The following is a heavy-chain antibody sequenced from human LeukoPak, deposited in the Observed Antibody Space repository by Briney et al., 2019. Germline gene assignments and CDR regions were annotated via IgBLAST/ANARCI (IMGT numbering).Heavy chain of an antibody. CDR1: GYSISSGYY. CDR3: ARRRRFECSSTSCPAFDI. V-gene: IGHV4-38-2*01. J-gene: IGHJ3*02. D-gene: IGHD2-2*01. Sequence: SETLSLTCAVSGYSISSGYYWGWIRQPPGKGLEWIGSIYHSGSTYYNPSLKSRVTISVDTSKNQFSLKLSSVTAADTAVYYCARRRRFECSSTSCPAFDIWGQGTVVTVSS. CDR2: IYHSGST.